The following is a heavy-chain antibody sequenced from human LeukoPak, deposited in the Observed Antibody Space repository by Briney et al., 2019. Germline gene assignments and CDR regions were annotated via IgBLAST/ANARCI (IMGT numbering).Heavy chain of an antibody. CDR3: ASGPPTMYYWYFDL. CDR1: GGSISSGGYY. Sequence: SQTLSLTCTVSGGSISSGGYYWSWIRQHPGRGLEWIGYIYYSGSTYYNPSLKSRITISVDTSKNQSSLKLSSVTAADTAVYYCASGPPTMYYWYFDLWGRGTLVTVSS. J-gene: IGHJ2*01. V-gene: IGHV4-31*03. CDR2: IYYSGST. D-gene: IGHD2-2*01.